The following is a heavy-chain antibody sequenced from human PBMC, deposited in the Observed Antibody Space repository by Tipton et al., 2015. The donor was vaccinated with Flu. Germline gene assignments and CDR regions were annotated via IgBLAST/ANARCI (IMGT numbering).Heavy chain of an antibody. CDR3: ARANYDILTGYPWGSVGWLDP. CDR2: IYYSGST. Sequence: TLSLTCTVSGGFVSSYYWSWIRQPPGKGLEWIGYIYYSGSTNYNPSLKSRVTISVDTSKNQFSLKLSSVTAADTAVYYCARANYDILTGYPWGSVGWLDPWGQGTLVTVSS. D-gene: IGHD3-9*01. V-gene: IGHV4-59*02. J-gene: IGHJ5*02. CDR1: GGFVSSYY.